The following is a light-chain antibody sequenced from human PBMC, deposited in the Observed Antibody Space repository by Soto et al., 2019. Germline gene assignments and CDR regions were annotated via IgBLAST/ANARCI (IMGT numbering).Light chain of an antibody. CDR3: QKYNSAPHT. Sequence: DIQMTQSPSSLSASVGDRATITCRASQGISHYLAWYQQKPGKVPKLLIYAASTLQSGVPSRFSGSGSGTDFTLAISSLQPEDVATYYCQKYNSAPHTFGQGTKVEIK. J-gene: IGKJ1*01. CDR2: AAS. CDR1: QGISHY. V-gene: IGKV1-27*01.